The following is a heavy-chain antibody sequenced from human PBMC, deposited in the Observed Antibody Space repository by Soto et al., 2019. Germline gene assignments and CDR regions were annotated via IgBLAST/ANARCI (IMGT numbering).Heavy chain of an antibody. V-gene: IGHV1-69*13. CDR3: ARVYSSGWYHAFDI. CDR2: IIPIFGTA. D-gene: IGHD6-19*01. J-gene: IGHJ3*02. Sequence: ASVKVSCKASGGTFSSYAISWVRQAPGQGLEWMGGIIPIFGTANYAQKFQGRVTITADESTSTAYMELSSLRSEDTAVYYCARVYSSGWYHAFDIWGQGTMVTVSS. CDR1: GGTFSSYA.